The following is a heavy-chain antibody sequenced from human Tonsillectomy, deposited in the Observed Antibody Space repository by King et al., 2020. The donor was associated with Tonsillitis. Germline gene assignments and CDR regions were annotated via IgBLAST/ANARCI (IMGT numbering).Heavy chain of an antibody. D-gene: IGHD3-22*01. Sequence: VQLVESGGGLVQPGGSLRLSCAASGFTFRNYAMNWVRQAPGKGLEWVSTIRGDGSTTYYADSVKDRLTISRDNSKDTMFLQLNSQRAEDTAVYYCAKAPRGFDWYFDVWGRGTLVTVSS. CDR1: GFTFRNYA. J-gene: IGHJ2*01. CDR3: AKAPRGFDWYFDV. CDR2: IRGDGSTT. V-gene: IGHV3-23*04.